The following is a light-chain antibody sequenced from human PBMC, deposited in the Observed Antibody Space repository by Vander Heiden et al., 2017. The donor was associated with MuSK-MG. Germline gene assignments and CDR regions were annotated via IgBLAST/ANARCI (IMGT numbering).Light chain of an antibody. CDR2: GAS. CDR1: QRININ. V-gene: IGKV3-15*01. J-gene: IGKJ4*01. Sequence: EVVLTQSPATFSVSLGDTATLFCRASQRININLAWCQQKPGQGPRLLISGASSRATGVPDRFSGSGSGTEFTPTISSLQSEDFAVDYCQQYNNWPPLTFGGGTKVEIK. CDR3: QQYNNWPPLT.